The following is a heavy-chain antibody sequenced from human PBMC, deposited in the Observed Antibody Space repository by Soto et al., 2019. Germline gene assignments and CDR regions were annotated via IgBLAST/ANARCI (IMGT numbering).Heavy chain of an antibody. V-gene: IGHV3-30*03. CDR1: GFTFSSYG. Sequence: GGSLRLSCAASGFTFSSYGMHWFRQAPGKGLEWVAVISYDGSNKYYADSVKGRFTISRDNSKNTLYLQMNSLRAEDTAVYYCARDRDWNLDYWGQGTLVTVS. D-gene: IGHD1-1*01. J-gene: IGHJ4*02. CDR2: ISYDGSNK. CDR3: ARDRDWNLDY.